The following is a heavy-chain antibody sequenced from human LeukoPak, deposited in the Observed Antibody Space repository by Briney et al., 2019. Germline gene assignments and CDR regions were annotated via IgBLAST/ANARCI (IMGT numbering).Heavy chain of an antibody. CDR2: INPNSGGT. CDR1: GYTFNGNY. J-gene: IGHJ4*02. V-gene: IGHV1-2*02. CDR3: GGGGGGRGQWDYFFDF. D-gene: IGHD1-26*01. Sequence: GASVKVSCKASGYTFNGNYIHWVRQAPGQGLEWMGWINPNSGGTNFAQRFQGRVTMTTDTSISTAYMDLSRLRSDDTAVYYCGGGGGGRGQWDYFFDFWGQGTLVAVSS.